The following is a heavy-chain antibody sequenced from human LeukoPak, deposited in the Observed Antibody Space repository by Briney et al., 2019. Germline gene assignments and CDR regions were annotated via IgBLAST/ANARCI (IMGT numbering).Heavy chain of an antibody. D-gene: IGHD6-13*01. CDR3: ATAAAGPAAFDI. V-gene: IGHV3-30*04. CDR2: ISYDGSNK. Sequence: PGRSLRLSCAASGLTFSSYAMHWVRQAPGKGLEWVAVISYDGSNKYYAGSVKGRFTISRDNSKNTLYLQMNSLRAEDTAVYYCATAAAGPAAFDIWGQGTMVTVSS. J-gene: IGHJ3*02. CDR1: GLTFSSYA.